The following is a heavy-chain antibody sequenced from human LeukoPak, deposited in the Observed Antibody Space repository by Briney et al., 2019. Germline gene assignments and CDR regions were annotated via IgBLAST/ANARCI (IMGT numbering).Heavy chain of an antibody. J-gene: IGHJ6*03. CDR1: GFTFSSYW. CDR2: INSDGSST. CDR3: ASTHYYYYMDV. Sequence: GGSLRLSCAASGFTFSSYWMHWVRHAPGKGLVWVSRINSDGSSTSYADSVKGRFTISRDNAKNTLYLQMNSLRAEDTAVYYCASTHYYYYMDVWGKGTTVTVSS. V-gene: IGHV3-74*01.